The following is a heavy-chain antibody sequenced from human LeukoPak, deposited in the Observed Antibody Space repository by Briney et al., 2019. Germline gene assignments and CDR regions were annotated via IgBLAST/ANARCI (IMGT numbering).Heavy chain of an antibody. CDR2: INTNTGNP. J-gene: IGHJ4*02. CDR3: AREEGLLWFGEQHWDFDY. CDR1: GYTFTSYA. D-gene: IGHD3-10*01. Sequence: RASVKVSCKASGYTFTSYAMNWVRQAPGQGLEWMGWINTNTGNPTYAQGFTGRFVFSLDTSVSTAYLQISSLKAEDTAVYYCAREEGLLWFGEQHWDFDYWGQGTLVTVSS. V-gene: IGHV7-4-1*02.